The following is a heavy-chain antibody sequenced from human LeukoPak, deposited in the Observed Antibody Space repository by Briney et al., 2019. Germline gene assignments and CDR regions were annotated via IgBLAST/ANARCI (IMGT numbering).Heavy chain of an antibody. J-gene: IGHJ6*03. CDR3: ARDRAPSDTAMVYMDV. D-gene: IGHD5-18*01. V-gene: IGHV4-59*12. Sequence: SETLSLTCTVSGGSISSYYWNWIRQPPGKGLEWIGYTYYSGTTNYNPSLKSRVSMSVDTSKNQFSLKLSSVTAADTAVYYCARDRAPSDTAMVYMDVWGKGTTVTVSS. CDR2: TYYSGTT. CDR1: GGSISSYY.